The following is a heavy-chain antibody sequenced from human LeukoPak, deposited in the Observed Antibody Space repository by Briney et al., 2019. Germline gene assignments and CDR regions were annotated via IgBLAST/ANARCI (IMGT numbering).Heavy chain of an antibody. CDR3: ARDTSSAWYGLIDY. J-gene: IGHJ4*02. D-gene: IGHD6-19*01. V-gene: IGHV3-7*01. CDR2: IKQDGSEK. Sequence: PGGSLRLSCAASGFTFSSYAMSWVRQAPGKGLEWVATIKQDGSEKYSVDSVKGRFTISRDNAKNSLYLQMNSLRAEDTAVYFCARDTSSAWYGLIDYWGQGSLVTVSS. CDR1: GFTFSSYA.